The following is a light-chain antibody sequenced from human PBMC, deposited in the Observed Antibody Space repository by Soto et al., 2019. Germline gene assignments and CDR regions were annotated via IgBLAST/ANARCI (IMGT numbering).Light chain of an antibody. J-gene: IGKJ1*01. CDR3: QQYNSYWT. Sequence: IQLTHSPSSLSASVRVRVTITCRASQSISSWLAWYQQKPGKAPRLLIYDSSNWESGVPSRFSGSGSGTEFTLTISSLQPDDFATYYCQQYNSYWTFGQGTKVDIK. CDR2: DSS. V-gene: IGKV1-5*01. CDR1: QSISSW.